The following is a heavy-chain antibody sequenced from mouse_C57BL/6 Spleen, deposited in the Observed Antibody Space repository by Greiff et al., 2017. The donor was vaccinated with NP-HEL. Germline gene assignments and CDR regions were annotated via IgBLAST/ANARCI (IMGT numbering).Heavy chain of an antibody. V-gene: IGHV1-15*01. J-gene: IGHJ3*01. CDR1: GYTFTDYE. CDR3: TRTIHHYCSPAFAY. Sequence: QVQLQQSGAELVRPGASVTLSCKASGYTFTDYEMHWVKQTPVHGLEWIGAIDPETGGTAYNQKFKGKAILTADKSSSTAYMELRSLTSDDSAVYYCTRTIHHYCSPAFAYWGQGTLVTVSA. CDR2: IDPETGGT. D-gene: IGHD1-2*01.